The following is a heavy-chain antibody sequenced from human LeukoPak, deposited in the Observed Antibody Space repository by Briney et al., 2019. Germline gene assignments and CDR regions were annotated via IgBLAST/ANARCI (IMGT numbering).Heavy chain of an antibody. Sequence: GGSLRPSCAASGFTFSSYAMSWVRQAPGKGLEWVSAISGSGGSTYYADSVKGRFTISRDNSKNTLYLQMNSLRAEDTAVYYCAKDLSSGWYYFDYWGQGTLVTVSS. CDR1: GFTFSSYA. V-gene: IGHV3-23*01. CDR2: ISGSGGST. J-gene: IGHJ4*02. CDR3: AKDLSSGWYYFDY. D-gene: IGHD6-19*01.